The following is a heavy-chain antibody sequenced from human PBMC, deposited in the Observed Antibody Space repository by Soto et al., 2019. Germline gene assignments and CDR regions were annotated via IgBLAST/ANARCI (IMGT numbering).Heavy chain of an antibody. Sequence: QVQLVQSGAEVKKPGSSVKVSCKASGGTFSSYAISWVRQAPGQGLEWMGGIIPIFGTANYAQKFQGRVTIXXDXSXXTAYMELSSLRSEDTAVYYCASSLSLRFLEWFFNYWGQGTLVTVSS. D-gene: IGHD3-3*01. CDR1: GGTFSSYA. V-gene: IGHV1-69*12. CDR3: ASSLSLRFLEWFFNY. CDR2: IIPIFGTA. J-gene: IGHJ4*02.